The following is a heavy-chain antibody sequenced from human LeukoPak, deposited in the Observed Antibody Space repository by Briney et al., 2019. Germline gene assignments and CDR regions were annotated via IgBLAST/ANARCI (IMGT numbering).Heavy chain of an antibody. CDR2: IYYSGST. D-gene: IGHD2-2*01. CDR1: GGSISSYY. J-gene: IGHJ4*02. CDR3: AGIVVVPAAQSFYFDY. Sequence: SETLSLTCTVSGGSISSYYWSWIRQPPGKGLEWLGYIYYSGSTNYNPSLKSRVTISVDTSKNQFSLKLSSVTAADTAVYYCAGIVVVPAAQSFYFDYWGQGTLVTVSS. V-gene: IGHV4-59*01.